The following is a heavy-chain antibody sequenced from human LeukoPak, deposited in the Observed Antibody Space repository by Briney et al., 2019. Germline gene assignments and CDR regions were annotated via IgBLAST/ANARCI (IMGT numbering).Heavy chain of an antibody. D-gene: IGHD2-21*01. CDR3: ASPVVVAGYSMDV. V-gene: IGHV3-74*01. J-gene: IGHJ6*02. Sequence: GWSLRLSCAASGFTSSGYWMYWVRQAPGKGLVWVSRINSDGSSTNYADSVKGRFTISRDNAKNTLYLQMNSLRAEDTAVYYCASPVVVAGYSMDVWGQGTTVTVSS. CDR1: GFTSSGYW. CDR2: INSDGSST.